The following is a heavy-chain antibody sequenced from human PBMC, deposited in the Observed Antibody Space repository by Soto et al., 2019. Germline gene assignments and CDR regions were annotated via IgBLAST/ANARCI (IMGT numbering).Heavy chain of an antibody. V-gene: IGHV3-11*01. CDR3: AKSGGYDFWSGSGAYFYYMDV. Sequence: QVQLVESGGGLVKPGGSLRLSCAASGFTFSDYYMSWIRQAPGKGLEWVSYISSSGSTIYDADSVKGRFTISRDSAKNSLYLQMNSLRAEDAAVYYCAKSGGYDFWSGSGAYFYYMDVWGKGTTVTVSS. J-gene: IGHJ6*03. CDR2: ISSSGSTI. D-gene: IGHD3-3*01. CDR1: GFTFSDYY.